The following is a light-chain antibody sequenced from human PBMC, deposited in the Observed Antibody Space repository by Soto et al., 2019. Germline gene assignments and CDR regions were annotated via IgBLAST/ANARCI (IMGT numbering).Light chain of an antibody. J-gene: IGKJ4*01. CDR1: QSVTSNY. Sequence: EIVLTQSPGTLSLSPGERVTLSCRASQSVTSNYLAWYQQKPGQAPGLLIHGASSRATGIPDRFSGRGSGTDFTLTISRLEPEDSAVYYCQQYGSSPLTFGGGTKVEIK. V-gene: IGKV3-20*01. CDR3: QQYGSSPLT. CDR2: GAS.